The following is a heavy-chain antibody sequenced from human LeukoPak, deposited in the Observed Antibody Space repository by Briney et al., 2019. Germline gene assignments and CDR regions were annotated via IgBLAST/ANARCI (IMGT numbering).Heavy chain of an antibody. CDR3: ARDRNSYGSGYFDY. CDR1: GGSFSGYY. V-gene: IGHV4-34*01. CDR2: INHSGST. D-gene: IGHD5-18*01. J-gene: IGHJ4*02. Sequence: SETLSLTCAVYGGSFSGYYWSWIRQPPGKGLEWIGEINHSGSTNYNPSLKSRVTISVDTSKNQFSLKLSSVTAADTAVYYCARDRNSYGSGYFDYWGQGTLVTVSS.